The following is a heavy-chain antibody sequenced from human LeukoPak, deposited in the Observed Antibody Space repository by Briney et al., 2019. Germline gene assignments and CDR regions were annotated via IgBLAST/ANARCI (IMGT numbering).Heavy chain of an antibody. CDR3: ARVGGGSHYFDY. CDR1: GFAFSTYS. Sequence: PGGSLRLSCAASGFAFSTYSMNWVRQAPGKGLEWVSSITSTSGYIYYAESVKGRFSISRDNAKNSLYLQMNSLRAEDTAVYYCARVGGGSHYFDYWGQGTLAPVSS. V-gene: IGHV3-21*06. CDR2: ITSTSGYI. J-gene: IGHJ4*02. D-gene: IGHD1-26*01.